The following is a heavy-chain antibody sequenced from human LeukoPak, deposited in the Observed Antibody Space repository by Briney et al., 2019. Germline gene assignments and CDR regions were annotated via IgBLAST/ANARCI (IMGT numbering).Heavy chain of an antibody. CDR2: INHSGST. CDR3: ARDNPYFTSYCSGGSCSR. Sequence: PSETLSLTCAVYGGSFSGYDWSWIRQPPGKGLEWIGQINHSGSTNYSPSLKSRVTISVDTSKNQFSLKLSSVTAADTAVYYCARDNPYFTSYCSGGSCSRWGQGTLVTVSS. CDR1: GGSFSGYD. V-gene: IGHV4-34*01. J-gene: IGHJ4*02. D-gene: IGHD2-15*01.